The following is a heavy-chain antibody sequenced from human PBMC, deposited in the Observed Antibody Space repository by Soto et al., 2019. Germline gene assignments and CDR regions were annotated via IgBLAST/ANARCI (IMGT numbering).Heavy chain of an antibody. D-gene: IGHD2-2*01. CDR2: IYTSGST. V-gene: IGHV4-4*07. Sequence: PSETLSLTCTVSGGSISSYYWSWIRQPAGKGLEWIGLIYTSGSTIYNPSLKSRVTMSVDTSKNQFSLKLSSVTAADTAVYYCARDCSGTSCYGFYFDYWGQGTLVTVA. CDR1: GGSISSYY. J-gene: IGHJ4*02. CDR3: ARDCSGTSCYGFYFDY.